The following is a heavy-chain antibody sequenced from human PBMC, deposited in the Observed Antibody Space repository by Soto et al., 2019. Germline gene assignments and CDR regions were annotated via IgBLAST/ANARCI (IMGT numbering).Heavy chain of an antibody. D-gene: IGHD3-16*01. CDR3: AREGEAGPYYFDY. J-gene: IGHJ4*02. CDR2: ISSSSSYI. Sequence: PGGSLRLSCAASGFTFSSYSMNWVRQAPGKGLEWVSSISSSSSYIYYADSVKGRFTISRDNAKNSLYLQMNSLRAEDTAVYYCAREGEAGPYYFDYWGQGTLVTVSS. CDR1: GFTFSSYS. V-gene: IGHV3-21*01.